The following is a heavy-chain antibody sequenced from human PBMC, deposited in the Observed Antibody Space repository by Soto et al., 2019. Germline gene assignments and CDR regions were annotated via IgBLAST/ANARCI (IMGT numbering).Heavy chain of an antibody. CDR2: IIPLFGTP. J-gene: IGHJ4*02. D-gene: IGHD3-10*01. V-gene: IGHV1-69*01. CDR1: GGIFSTYA. Sequence: QVQRVQSGAEVKKPGSSVKVSCKASGGIFSTYAISWLRQAPGQGLEWVGGIIPLFGTPNYAQRFQGRVTITADESTSTAYMELSRLRSEDTAVYYCARDRDDYGSGNYYNRIDFWGQGTLVTVSS. CDR3: ARDRDDYGSGNYYNRIDF.